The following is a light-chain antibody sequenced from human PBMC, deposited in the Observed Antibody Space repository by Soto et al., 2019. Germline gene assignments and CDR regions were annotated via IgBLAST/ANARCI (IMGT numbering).Light chain of an antibody. CDR1: SSDVGGYNY. CDR3: SSYAGSNNYV. Sequence: QSALTQPPSASGSPGRSVTISCTGTSSDVGGYNYVSWYQQHPGKAPKLMIYGVTKRPSGVPDRFSGSKSGNTASLTVSGLQAEDEAYYYCSSYAGSNNYVFGTGTKVTVL. J-gene: IGLJ1*01. V-gene: IGLV2-8*01. CDR2: GVT.